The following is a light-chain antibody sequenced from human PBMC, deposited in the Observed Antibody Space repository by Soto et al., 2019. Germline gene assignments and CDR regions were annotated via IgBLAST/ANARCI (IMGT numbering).Light chain of an antibody. Sequence: EILMTQSPATLSVSPGERATLSCRASQSVRINLAWYQQKPGQAPRLLIYGASYRATGIPARFSGSGSGTEFTLTISSLQSEDFAVYYCQQYNNWPPEFTFGGGTKVEIK. V-gene: IGKV3-15*01. CDR3: QQYNNWPPEFT. CDR2: GAS. CDR1: QSVRIN. J-gene: IGKJ4*01.